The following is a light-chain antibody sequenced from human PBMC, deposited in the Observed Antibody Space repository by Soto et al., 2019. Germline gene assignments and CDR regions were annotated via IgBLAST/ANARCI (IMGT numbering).Light chain of an antibody. CDR3: TSFARGSTLV. CDR2: ATS. Sequence: QSALTQPAAVSGSPGQSITISCTGTSSDVGTYNLVSWYQQYPSKAPKLMIYATSKRPSGVSNRFSGSKSGDTASLTISGLQAEDEADYYCTSFARGSTLVFGGGTKLTVL. J-gene: IGLJ3*02. CDR1: SSDVGTYNL. V-gene: IGLV2-23*01.